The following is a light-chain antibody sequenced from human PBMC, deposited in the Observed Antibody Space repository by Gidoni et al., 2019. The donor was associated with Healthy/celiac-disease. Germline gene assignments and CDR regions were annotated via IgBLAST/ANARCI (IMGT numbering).Light chain of an antibody. CDR3: QQLNSYPRYT. V-gene: IGKV1-9*01. CDR2: AAS. Sequence: DIQLTQSPSFLSASVGDRVTITCRASQGISSDLAWYQQKPRKAPKLLIYAASTLQSGVPSRFSGSGSGTEFTLTSSSLQPEDFATYYCQQLNSYPRYTFGQGTKLEIK. CDR1: QGISSD. J-gene: IGKJ2*01.